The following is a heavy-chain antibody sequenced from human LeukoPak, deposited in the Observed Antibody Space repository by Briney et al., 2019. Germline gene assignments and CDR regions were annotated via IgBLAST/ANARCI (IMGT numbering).Heavy chain of an antibody. V-gene: IGHV3-23*01. CDR3: AKAAGLLWFGELLGDFDY. CDR2: ISGSGGST. J-gene: IGHJ4*02. CDR1: GFTFSSYA. Sequence: GSLRLSCAASGFTFSSYAMSWVRQAPGKGLEWVSAISGSGGSTYYADSVKGRFTISRDNSKNTLYLQMNSLRAEDTAVYYCAKAAGLLWFGELLGDFDYWGQGTLVTVSS. D-gene: IGHD3-10*01.